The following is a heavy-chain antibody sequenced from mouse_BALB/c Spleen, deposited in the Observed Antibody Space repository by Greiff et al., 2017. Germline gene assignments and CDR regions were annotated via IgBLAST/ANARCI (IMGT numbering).Heavy chain of an antibody. CDR1: GFNIKDYY. V-gene: IGHV14-4*02. Sequence: VQLKESGAELVRSGASVKLSCTASGFNIKDYYMHWVKQRPEQGLEWIGWIDSENGDTEYAPKFQGKATMTADTSSNTAYLQLSSLTSEDTAVYYCYLCGNYEGDYAMDYWGQGTSVTVSS. CDR2: IDSENGDT. J-gene: IGHJ4*01. CDR3: YLCGNYEGDYAMDY. D-gene: IGHD2-1*01.